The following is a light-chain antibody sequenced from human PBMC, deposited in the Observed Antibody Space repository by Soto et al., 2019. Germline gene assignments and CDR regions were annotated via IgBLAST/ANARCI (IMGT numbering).Light chain of an antibody. CDR1: QGIRND. CDR2: AAP. Sequence: ASQMTQSPSSLSATVGDRVTITCRASQGIRNDLGWYQQKPGKTPKLLIYAAPSLQSGVASRFSGSGSSTHFTLTFSSLLPEDFATYYCLQDYHYPPLALTFGGGTKVEIK. CDR3: LQDYHYPPLALT. V-gene: IGKV1-6*01. J-gene: IGKJ4*01.